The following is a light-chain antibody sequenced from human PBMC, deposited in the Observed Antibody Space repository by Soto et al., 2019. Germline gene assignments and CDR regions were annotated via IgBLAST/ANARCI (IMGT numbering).Light chain of an antibody. V-gene: IGKV3-20*01. CDR2: AAS. CDR3: QQYATSPRT. CDR1: QSVKNNY. J-gene: IGKJ1*01. Sequence: ETVLTQSPGTLSLSPGERATLSCRASQSVKNNYLRWYQQKPGQAPRLLIYAASGRATGIPDRFSGSGSGTDFTLTICRLEPEDCAVYYCQQYATSPRTFGQGTKVEIK.